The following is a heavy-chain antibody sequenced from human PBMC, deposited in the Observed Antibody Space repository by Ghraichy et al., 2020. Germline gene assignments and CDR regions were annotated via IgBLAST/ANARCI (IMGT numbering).Heavy chain of an antibody. CDR3: AKVLSPPTTVGATRCDAFDI. D-gene: IGHD1-26*01. Sequence: GGSLRLTCAASGFTFSTYDMSWVRQAPGKGLEWVSAISGSGGSTYHADSVKGRFTISRDNSKNTLYLQMNSLRAEDTAVYYCAKVLSPPTTVGATRCDAFDIWGQGTMFTVSS. V-gene: IGHV3-23*01. CDR2: ISGSGGST. J-gene: IGHJ3*02. CDR1: GFTFSTYD.